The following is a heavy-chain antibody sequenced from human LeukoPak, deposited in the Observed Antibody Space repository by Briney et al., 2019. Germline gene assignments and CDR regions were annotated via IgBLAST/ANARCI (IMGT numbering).Heavy chain of an antibody. J-gene: IGHJ3*02. CDR1: GGSFSGYY. CDR3: ARDGLAGAFDI. Sequence: SETLSLTCAVYGGSFSGYYWSWIRQPPGKGLEWIGYIYYSGSTNYNPSLKSRVTISVDTSKNQFSLKLSSVTAADTAVYYCARDGLAGAFDIWGQGTMVTVSS. CDR2: IYYSGST. V-gene: IGHV4-59*01.